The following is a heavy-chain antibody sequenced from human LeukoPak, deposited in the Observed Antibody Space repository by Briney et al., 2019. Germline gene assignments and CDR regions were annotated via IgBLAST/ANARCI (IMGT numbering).Heavy chain of an antibody. CDR2: ITVGGGST. CDR3: AKDRSNLVRGVIILSFTPPSLDY. Sequence: PGRSLRLSCAASGLTLSSYGMSCVRQAPGKGLEWGSAITVGGGSTYYADSVKGRFTISRDNSKNTLYLQMNSLSAHDNAVNYRAKDRSNLVRGVIILSFTPPSLDYWGQGPLVPVSS. J-gene: IGHJ4*02. V-gene: IGHV3-23*01. D-gene: IGHD3-10*01. CDR1: GLTLSSYG.